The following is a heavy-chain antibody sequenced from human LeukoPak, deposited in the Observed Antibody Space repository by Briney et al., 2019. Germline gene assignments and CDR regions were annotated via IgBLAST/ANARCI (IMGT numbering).Heavy chain of an antibody. CDR1: GFTFSSYS. CDR3: ARREDYGDNEF. J-gene: IGHJ4*02. D-gene: IGHD4-17*01. Sequence: GGSLRLSCAGSGFTFSSYSMNWVRQAPGKGLEWVSVIQSGGSTYYTDSVKGRFTISRGNSKNTLYLQMNSLRAEDTAVYYCARREDYGDNEFCGQGSLVT. CDR2: IQSGGST. V-gene: IGHV3-53*01.